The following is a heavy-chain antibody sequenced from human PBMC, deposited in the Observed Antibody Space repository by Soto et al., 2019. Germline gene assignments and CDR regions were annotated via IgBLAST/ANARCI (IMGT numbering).Heavy chain of an antibody. D-gene: IGHD3-22*01. CDR1: GFTFSSFG. CDR2: ISFDGTKK. Sequence: QVQLVESGGGVVQPGRSLRLSCAASGFTFSSFGLHWVRQAPGKGLEWVAFISFDGTKKYYADSVKGRFTISRDDSKNTLFLQVNSLRADDTAVYYCWTGYYDSSGYNRDFDYWGQGTLVTVSS. J-gene: IGHJ4*02. V-gene: IGHV3-30*03. CDR3: WTGYYDSSGYNRDFDY.